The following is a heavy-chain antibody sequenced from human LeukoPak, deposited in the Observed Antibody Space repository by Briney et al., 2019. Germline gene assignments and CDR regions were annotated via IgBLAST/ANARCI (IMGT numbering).Heavy chain of an antibody. CDR3: ARQEDRYDYVWGSYRRYYYFDY. CDR1: GGSISSSNW. V-gene: IGHV4-4*02. D-gene: IGHD3-16*02. J-gene: IGHJ4*02. CDR2: IYHSGST. Sequence: SGTLSLTCAVSGGSISSSNWWSWVRQPPGKGLEWIGEIYHSGSTNYNPSLKSRVTISVDTSKNQFSLKLSSVTAADTAVYYCARQEDRYDYVWGSYRRYYYFDYWGQGTLVTVSS.